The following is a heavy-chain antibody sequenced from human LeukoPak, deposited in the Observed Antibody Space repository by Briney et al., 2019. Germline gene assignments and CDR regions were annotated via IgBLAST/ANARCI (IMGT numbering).Heavy chain of an antibody. V-gene: IGHV4-31*03. CDR2: IYYSGST. CDR1: GGSISSGGYY. J-gene: IGHJ4*02. CDR3: ARAPNQGDLWFGELSHFDY. Sequence: SETLSLTCTVSGGSISSGGYYWSWIRQHPGKGLEWIGYIYYSGSTYYNPSLKSRVTISVDTSKNQFSLKLSSVTAADTAVYYCARAPNQGDLWFGELSHFDYWGQGTLVTVSS. D-gene: IGHD3-10*01.